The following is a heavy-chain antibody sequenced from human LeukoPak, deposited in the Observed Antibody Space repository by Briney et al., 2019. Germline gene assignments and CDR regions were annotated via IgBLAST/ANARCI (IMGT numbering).Heavy chain of an antibody. D-gene: IGHD2-2*01. CDR1: GYTFTDYY. V-gene: IGHV1-2*02. CDR2: INPNDGDT. CDR3: ARANFLYCSSTTCLFDY. Sequence: GASVKVSCKASGYTFTDYYMHWVRQAPGQGFEGMGGINPNDGDTNYAQKFQGRVTMTRDTSISTAHMEVSRLRSDDTAVYYCARANFLYCSSTTCLFDYWGQGTLVTVSS. J-gene: IGHJ4*02.